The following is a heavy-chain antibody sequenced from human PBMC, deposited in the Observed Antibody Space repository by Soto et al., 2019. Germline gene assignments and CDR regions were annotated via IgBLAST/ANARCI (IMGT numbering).Heavy chain of an antibody. Sequence: VQLVESGGGSAQPGGSLRLSCATSGFTFSEYNMNWVRQDPGKGLEWVSHVSLRSSTIYYADSVKDRFIISRDDAARSLYLQINSLTYDATAVYYCAFSGNYGVYGGQGALVTDSS. J-gene: IGHJ4*02. CDR3: AFSGNYGVY. CDR2: VSLRSSTI. CDR1: GFTFSEYN. D-gene: IGHD1-26*01. V-gene: IGHV3-48*02.